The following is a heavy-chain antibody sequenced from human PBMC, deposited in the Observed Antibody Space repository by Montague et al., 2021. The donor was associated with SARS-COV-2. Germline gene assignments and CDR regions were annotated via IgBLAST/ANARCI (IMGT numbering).Heavy chain of an antibody. CDR2: VNLSGST. D-gene: IGHD6-6*01. V-gene: IGHV4-34*01. CDR3: SRVKSISSWVIQPAPV. J-gene: IGHJ6*04. CDR1: GGSFSGDY. Sequence: SETLSLTCAVYGGSFSGDYCSWNRQPPGKGLEWIGEVNLSGSTNXNPSLKIRVTISVDTSKNQFSLKLSSVTAADTAVYYCSRVKSISSWVIQPAPVWGKGTTVTVSS.